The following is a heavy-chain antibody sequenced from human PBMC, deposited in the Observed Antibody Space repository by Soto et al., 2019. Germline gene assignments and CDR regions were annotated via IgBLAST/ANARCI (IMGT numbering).Heavy chain of an antibody. D-gene: IGHD2-15*01. J-gene: IGHJ5*02. CDR3: ARVRYCSGGSCYPRFDP. CDR2: IYYSGST. V-gene: IGHV4-31*03. CDR1: GGSIRSGGYY. Sequence: QVQLQESGPELLKPSQTLSLTCTVSGGSIRSGGYYWRWIRQHPGKGVEWIGYIYYSGSTYYNPSLKSRVTISVDTSKNQFSLKLSSVTAADTAVYYCARVRYCSGGSCYPRFDPWGQGTLVTVSS.